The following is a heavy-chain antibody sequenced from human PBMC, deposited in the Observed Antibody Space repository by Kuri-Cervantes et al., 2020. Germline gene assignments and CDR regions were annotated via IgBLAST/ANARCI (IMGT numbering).Heavy chain of an antibody. CDR2: IWYDGSNK. J-gene: IGHJ4*02. D-gene: IGHD7-27*01. V-gene: IGHV3-33*01. Sequence: GESLKISCAASGFTFSSYGMHWVRQAPGKGLEWVAVIWYDGSNKYYADSVKGRFTISRDNAKNSLHLQMNSLRAEDTAVYYCAREMGNWGYFDYWGQGTLVTVSS. CDR1: GFTFSSYG. CDR3: AREMGNWGYFDY.